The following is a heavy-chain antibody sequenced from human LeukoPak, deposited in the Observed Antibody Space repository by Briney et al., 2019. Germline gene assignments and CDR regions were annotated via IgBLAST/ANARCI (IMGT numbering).Heavy chain of an antibody. V-gene: IGHV1-69*13. CDR2: IIPIFGTA. Sequence: GASVKVSCTASGGTFSSYAISWVRQAPGQGPEWMGGIIPIFGTANYAQKFQGRVTITADESTSTAYMELSSLRSEDTAVYYCARDPPGGAAGDAALDYWGQGTLVTVSS. J-gene: IGHJ4*02. CDR1: GGTFSSYA. D-gene: IGHD3-16*01. CDR3: ARDPPGGAAGDAALDY.